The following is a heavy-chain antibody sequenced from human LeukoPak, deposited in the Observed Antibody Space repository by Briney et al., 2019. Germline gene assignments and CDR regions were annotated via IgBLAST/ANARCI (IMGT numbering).Heavy chain of an antibody. D-gene: IGHD3-10*01. Sequence: GASVKVSCKASGYTFNNYGISWVRQAPGQGLGWMGWLSPYGNSDYAQRLQGRVTVTTDTSTSAAYMELRSLRSDDTAVYYCARWFYYGSTTYYNFDYWGQGTLVTVSS. V-gene: IGHV1-18*01. CDR3: ARWFYYGSTTYYNFDY. CDR2: LSPYGNS. J-gene: IGHJ4*02. CDR1: GYTFNNYG.